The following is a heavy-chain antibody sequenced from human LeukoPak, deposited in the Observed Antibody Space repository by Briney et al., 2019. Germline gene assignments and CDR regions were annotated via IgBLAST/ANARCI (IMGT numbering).Heavy chain of an antibody. CDR2: INHSGST. J-gene: IGHJ3*02. CDR3: ARGPYSYDSSGAFDI. CDR1: GGSFSGYY. Sequence: SETLSLTCAVYGGSFSGYYWSWIRQPPGKGLEWIGEINHSGSTNYNPPLKSRVTISVDTSKNQFSLKLSSVTAADTAVYFCARGPYSYDSSGAFDIWGQGTMVTVSS. D-gene: IGHD3-22*01. V-gene: IGHV4-34*01.